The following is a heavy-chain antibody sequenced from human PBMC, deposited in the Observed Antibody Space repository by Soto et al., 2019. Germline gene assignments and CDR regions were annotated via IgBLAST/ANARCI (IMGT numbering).Heavy chain of an antibody. CDR2: INPNSGGT. V-gene: IGHV1-2*04. D-gene: IGHD6-19*01. Sequence: ASVKVSCKASGYTFTGYYMHWVRQAPGQGLEWMGWINPNSGGTNYAQKFQGWVTMTRDTSISTAYMELSRLRSDDTALYYCARTDSSGWGTYYFDYWGQGTLVTVSS. CDR3: ARTDSSGWGTYYFDY. J-gene: IGHJ4*02. CDR1: GYTFTGYY.